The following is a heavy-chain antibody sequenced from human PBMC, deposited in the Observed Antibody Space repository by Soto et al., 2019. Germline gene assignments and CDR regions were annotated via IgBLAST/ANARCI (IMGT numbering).Heavy chain of an antibody. CDR2: ISGSGDNT. Sequence: GGSLRLSCAASGFTFSNYAMSWVRQAPGKGLEWVSGISGSGDNTYYGPSAKGRFTISRDNSKDTLYLQMNSLRAEDTAIYYCAKDHRGYVSTWTDSWGQGT. CDR3: AKDHRGYVSTWTDS. CDR1: GFTFSNYA. D-gene: IGHD6-13*01. V-gene: IGHV3-23*01. J-gene: IGHJ4*02.